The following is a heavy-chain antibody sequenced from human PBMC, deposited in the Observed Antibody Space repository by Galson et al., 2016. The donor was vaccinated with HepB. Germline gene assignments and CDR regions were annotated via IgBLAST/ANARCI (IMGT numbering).Heavy chain of an antibody. CDR2: IKRISEGGTT. J-gene: IGHJ4*02. V-gene: IGHV3-15*01. Sequence: SLRLSCAASGFPFSTSGMSWVRQTPGRGLEWVGRIKRISEGGTTDYAAPVKGRFTISRDDAKNSVYLQMNSLKIEDAAVYYCTTAGGSSWPPYWGQGTLVTVSA. CDR1: GFPFSTSG. CDR3: TTAGGSSWPPY. D-gene: IGHD6-13*01.